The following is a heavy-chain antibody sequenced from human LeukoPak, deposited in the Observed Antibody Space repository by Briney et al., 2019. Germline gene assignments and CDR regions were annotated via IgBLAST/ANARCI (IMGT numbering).Heavy chain of an antibody. Sequence: GGSLRLSCAASGFTFSSYSMNWVRQAPGKGLEWVSSISSSCSYIYYADSVKGRFTISRDNAKNSLYLQMNSLRAEDTAVYHCGRSYSSGWGVAGYWGQGTLVTVSS. CDR1: GFTFSSYS. D-gene: IGHD6-19*01. CDR2: ISSSCSYI. CDR3: GRSYSSGWGVAGY. V-gene: IGHV3-21*01. J-gene: IGHJ4*02.